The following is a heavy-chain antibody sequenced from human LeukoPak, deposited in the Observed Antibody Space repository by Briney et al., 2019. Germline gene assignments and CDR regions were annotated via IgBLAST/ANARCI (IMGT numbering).Heavy chain of an antibody. CDR2: VYYSGST. CDR3: ARVTGYMIEDYFDY. V-gene: IGHV4-38-2*02. CDR1: GYSISSGYY. J-gene: IGHJ4*02. Sequence: SETLSLTCTVSGYSISSGYYWGCFRQPPGKGLEWIGRVYYSGSTYYNPSLKSRVTISVDTSKNHFSLRLSSVTAADTAVYYCARVTGYMIEDYFDYWGQGTLVTVSS. D-gene: IGHD3-22*01.